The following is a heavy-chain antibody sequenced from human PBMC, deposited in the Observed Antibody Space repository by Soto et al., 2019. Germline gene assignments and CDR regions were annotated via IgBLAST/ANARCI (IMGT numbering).Heavy chain of an antibody. CDR2: ITGSSNTM. D-gene: IGHD3-10*01. V-gene: IGHV3-48*01. CDR3: ASSGGSYEYYFDY. Sequence: GGSLRLCCAASGFTFSSYSMNWVRQAPGKGLEWVSYITGSSNTMYYVDSVKGRFTISRDNAKNSLYLQMNSLRAEDTAVYYCASSGGSYEYYFDYWGPGTLVTVSS. CDR1: GFTFSSYS. J-gene: IGHJ4*02.